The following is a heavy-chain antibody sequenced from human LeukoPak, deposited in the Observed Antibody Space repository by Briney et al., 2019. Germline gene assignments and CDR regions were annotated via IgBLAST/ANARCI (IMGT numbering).Heavy chain of an antibody. J-gene: IGHJ6*03. CDR2: INWNGGST. V-gene: IGHV3-20*04. Sequence: PGGSLRLSCAASGFTFDDYGMSWVRQAPGKGLEWVSGINWNGGSTAYEDSVKGRFTISRDNAKNSLYLQMNSLRAEDTAVYYCARVACSSTSCHGYYYYMDVWGKGTTVTVSS. CDR1: GFTFDDYG. CDR3: ARVACSSTSCHGYYYYMDV. D-gene: IGHD2-2*01.